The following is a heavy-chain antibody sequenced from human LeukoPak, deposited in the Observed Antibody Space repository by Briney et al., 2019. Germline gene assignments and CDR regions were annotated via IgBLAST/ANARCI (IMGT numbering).Heavy chain of an antibody. D-gene: IGHD3-9*01. J-gene: IGHJ4*02. CDR1: GGSISSYY. Sequence: SETLSLTCTVSGGSISSYYWSWIRQPPGKGLEWIGYIYYSGSTNYKPSVKSRVTISVDTSKNQFSLKLSSVTAADTAVYYCARGGSLRYFDWLAQFDYWGQGTLVTVSS. CDR3: ARGGSLRYFDWLAQFDY. V-gene: IGHV4-59*01. CDR2: IYYSGST.